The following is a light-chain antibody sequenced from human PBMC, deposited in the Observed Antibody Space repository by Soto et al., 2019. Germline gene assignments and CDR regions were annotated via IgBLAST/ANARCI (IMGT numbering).Light chain of an antibody. CDR1: QRVSSSY. CDR2: GAS. J-gene: IGKJ1*01. V-gene: IGKV3-20*01. Sequence: EIVLPQSPGTLSLSPGERATLSCRASQRVSSSYLAWYQQKPGQAPRLLIHGASSRATGIPDRFSGSGSGTDFTLTISRLEPEDFAVYYCQQYGSSPRTFGQGTKVDIK. CDR3: QQYGSSPRT.